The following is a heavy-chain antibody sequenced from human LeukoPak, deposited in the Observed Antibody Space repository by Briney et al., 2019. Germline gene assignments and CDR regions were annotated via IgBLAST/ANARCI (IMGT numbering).Heavy chain of an antibody. J-gene: IGHJ4*02. CDR3: ARDDSGSYWDYFDY. D-gene: IGHD1-26*01. CDR2: INPNSGGT. V-gene: IGHV1-2*02. Sequence: ASVKVSCKASGYTFTGYYMHWVRQAPGQGLEWMGWINPNSGGTNYAQKFQGRVTMTRDTSISTAYMELSRLRSDDTAVYYCARDDSGSYWDYFDYWGQGTLVTVSS. CDR1: GYTFTGYY.